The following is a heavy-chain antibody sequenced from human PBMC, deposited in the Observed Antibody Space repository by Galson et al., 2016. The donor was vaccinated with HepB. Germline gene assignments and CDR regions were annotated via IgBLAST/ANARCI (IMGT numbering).Heavy chain of an antibody. V-gene: IGHV3-72*01. D-gene: IGHD2/OR15-2a*01. J-gene: IGHJ3*02. CDR2: TRNKVNSYTT. CDR1: GFAFRTYS. CDR3: ARPSGKYSGGFDI. Sequence: SLRLSCAASGFAFRTYSMNWVRQTPGKGLEWVGRTRNKVNSYTTEYAASVKGRFTISRDDSKNSLYLQMNSLKTEDTALYYCARPSGKYSGGFDIWGQGTMVTVSS.